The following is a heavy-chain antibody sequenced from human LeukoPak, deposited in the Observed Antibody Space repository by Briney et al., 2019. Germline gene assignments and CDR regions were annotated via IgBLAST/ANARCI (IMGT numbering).Heavy chain of an antibody. CDR3: AKGPRYSGSYPLAD. V-gene: IGHV3-30-3*01. Sequence: GGSLRLSCAASGFTFSSFAMYWVRQAPGKGLEWVALISYDGSNEYYADSVKGRFTISRDNSKNTLYLQMNSLRAEDTAVYYCAKGPRYSGSYPLADWGQGTLVTVSS. J-gene: IGHJ4*02. CDR2: ISYDGSNE. D-gene: IGHD1-26*01. CDR1: GFTFSSFA.